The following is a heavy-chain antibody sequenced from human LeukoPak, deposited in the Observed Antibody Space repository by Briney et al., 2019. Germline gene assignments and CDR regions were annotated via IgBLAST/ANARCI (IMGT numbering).Heavy chain of an antibody. D-gene: IGHD2-2*01. V-gene: IGHV3-23*01. Sequence: PGGSLRLSCAASGFTLSSYAMSWVRQAPGKGLEWVSLISGNAGSTYYADSVKGRFTISRDNSKNTLYLQMNSLRAEDTAVYYCAKEGVGCSSTSWTLACEFDPWGQGTLVTVSS. CDR3: AKEGVGCSSTSWTLACEFDP. J-gene: IGHJ5*02. CDR2: ISGNAGST. CDR1: GFTLSSYA.